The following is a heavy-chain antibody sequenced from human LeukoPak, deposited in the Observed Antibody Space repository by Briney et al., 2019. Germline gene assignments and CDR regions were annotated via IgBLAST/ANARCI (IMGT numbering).Heavy chain of an antibody. CDR1: GFTFTNSA. J-gene: IGHJ4*02. D-gene: IGHD2-2*01. CDR3: AARSTSPFDY. CDR2: IVVGSGNT. Sequence: SVKVSCKASGFTFTNSAVQWVRQACGQHLEWIGWIVVGSGNTNYAQKFQERVTITRDMSTSTAYMELSSLRSEDTAVYYCAARSTSPFDYWGQGTLVTVSS. V-gene: IGHV1-58*01.